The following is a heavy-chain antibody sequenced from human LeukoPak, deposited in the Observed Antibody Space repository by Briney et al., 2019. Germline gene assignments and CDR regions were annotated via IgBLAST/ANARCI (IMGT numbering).Heavy chain of an antibody. J-gene: IGHJ6*02. CDR2: ISGDGGSS. CDR1: GFTFDDYA. CDR3: AKSTAMLSSYFYGMDV. V-gene: IGHV3-43*02. Sequence: GGSLRLSCAASGFTFDDYAMHWVRQAPGKGLEWVSLISGDGGSSYYADSVKGRFTISRDNSKNSLYLQMNSLGTEDTALYYCAKSTAMLSSYFYGMDVWGQGTTVTVPS. D-gene: IGHD5-18*01.